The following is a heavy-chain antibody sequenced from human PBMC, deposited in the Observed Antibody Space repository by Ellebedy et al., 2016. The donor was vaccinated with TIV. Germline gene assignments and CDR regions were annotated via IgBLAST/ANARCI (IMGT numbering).Heavy chain of an antibody. J-gene: IGHJ4*02. CDR2: ISGRGGAT. CDR3: AAGGRCSSASCYLVFEF. D-gene: IGHD2-2*01. Sequence: PGGSLRLSCAVSGFTVSSHCLSRVRQAPGKGLEWVSVISGRGGATYYADSVKGRFTISRDNSKNTVYLQITSLVGDDTAVYYCAAGGRCSSASCYLVFEFWGQGTLVTVSS. CDR1: GFTVSSHC. V-gene: IGHV3-23*01.